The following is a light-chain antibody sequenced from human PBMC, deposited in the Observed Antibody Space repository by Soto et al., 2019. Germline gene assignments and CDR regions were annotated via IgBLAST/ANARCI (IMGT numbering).Light chain of an antibody. Sequence: QSALTQPPSASGSPGQSVTISCTGTSSDVGAYNYVSWYQQHPGKAPKLMIYEVSKRPSGVPDRFSGSKSGNTASLTISGLQAEDEADYYCCSYSDTNTYVFGSGTKLTVL. CDR3: CSYSDTNTYV. V-gene: IGLV2-8*01. CDR1: SSDVGAYNY. J-gene: IGLJ1*01. CDR2: EVS.